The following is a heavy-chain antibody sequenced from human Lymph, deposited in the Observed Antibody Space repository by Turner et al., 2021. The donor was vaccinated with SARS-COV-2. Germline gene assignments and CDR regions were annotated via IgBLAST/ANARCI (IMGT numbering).Heavy chain of an antibody. CDR3: ARHNGGRLDY. V-gene: IGHV3-33*01. J-gene: IGHJ4*02. CDR1: GFTFSSSG. D-gene: IGHD3-16*01. CDR2: IWYDGSNK. Sequence: QVQLVESGGGVVQPGRSLRLSCAASGFTFSSSGMHWVRQAPGKGLEWVAVIWYDGSNKVYADSVKGRFTISRDNSKNTLYLQMNSLRAEDTAVYYCARHNGGRLDYWGQGTLVTVSS.